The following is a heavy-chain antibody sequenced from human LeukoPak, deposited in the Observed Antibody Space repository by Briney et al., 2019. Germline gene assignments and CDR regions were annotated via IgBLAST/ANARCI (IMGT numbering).Heavy chain of an antibody. CDR2: IYPSDSDT. D-gene: IGHD3-10*01. V-gene: IGHV5-51*01. CDR1: GYSFTSYW. Sequence: GESLKISCKGSGYSFTSYWIGWVRQMPGKGLEWMGIIYPSDSDTRYSPSFQGQVTISADKSISTAYLQWSSLKASDTAMYYCAREDYYGSGSHNWFDPWGQGTLVTVSS. J-gene: IGHJ5*02. CDR3: AREDYYGSGSHNWFDP.